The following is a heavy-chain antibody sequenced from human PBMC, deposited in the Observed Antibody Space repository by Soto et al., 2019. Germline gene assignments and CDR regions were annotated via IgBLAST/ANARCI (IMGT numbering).Heavy chain of an antibody. CDR3: AGVMGYCSSTSCYVGWFEP. Sequence: PSETLSLTCAVYGGSFSGYYWSWIRQPPGKGLEWIGEINHSGSTNYNPSLKSRVTISVDTSKNQFSLKLSSVTAADTAVYYCAGVMGYCSSTSCYVGWFEPWGQGTLVTVSS. J-gene: IGHJ5*02. CDR1: GGSFSGYY. D-gene: IGHD2-2*01. V-gene: IGHV4-34*01. CDR2: INHSGST.